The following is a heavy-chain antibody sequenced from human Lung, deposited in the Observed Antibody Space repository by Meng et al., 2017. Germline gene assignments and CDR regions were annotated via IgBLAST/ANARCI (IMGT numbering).Heavy chain of an antibody. V-gene: IGHV4-30-4*01. Sequence: QVHLQESGPGLVKPSPTLSLPCTVSGDSISSSNYYWSWIRQPPGKGLECSWHIYNSGSTYYNPSLKSRITISVDTSKNQFSLKLSSVTAADTAVYYCARGQKGYFDLWGRGTLVTVSS. CDR3: ARGQKGYFDL. J-gene: IGHJ2*01. CDR2: IYNSGST. CDR1: GDSISSSNYY.